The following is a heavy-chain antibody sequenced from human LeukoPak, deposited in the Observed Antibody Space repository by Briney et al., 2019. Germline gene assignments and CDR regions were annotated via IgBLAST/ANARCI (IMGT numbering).Heavy chain of an antibody. CDR1: GGSISSYY. CDR3: AREAGYCSSTSCYNNWFDP. V-gene: IGHV4-59*01. CDR2: IYYSGST. J-gene: IGHJ5*02. Sequence: SETLSLTCTVSGGSISSYYWSWIRQPPGKGLEWIGYIYYSGSTNYNPSLKSRVTIPVDTSKNQFSLKLSSVTAADTAVYYCAREAGYCSSTSCYNNWFDPWGQGTLVTVSS. D-gene: IGHD2-2*02.